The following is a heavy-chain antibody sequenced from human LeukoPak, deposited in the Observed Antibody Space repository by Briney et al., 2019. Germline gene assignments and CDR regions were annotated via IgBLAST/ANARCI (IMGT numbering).Heavy chain of an antibody. V-gene: IGHV4-30-4*08. D-gene: IGHD4-23*01. CDR3: ARRPSTVEGAFDI. Sequence: SQTLSLTCTVSGGSISSGDYYWSWIRQPPGKGLEWIGYIYYSGSTYYNPSLKSRVTRSVDTSKNQYSLKLSSVTAADTAVYYCARRPSTVEGAFDIWGQGTMVTVSS. J-gene: IGHJ3*02. CDR2: IYYSGST. CDR1: GGSISSGDYY.